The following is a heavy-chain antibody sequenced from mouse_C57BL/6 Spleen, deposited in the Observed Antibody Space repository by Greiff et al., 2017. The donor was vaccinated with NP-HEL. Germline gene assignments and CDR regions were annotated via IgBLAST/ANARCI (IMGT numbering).Heavy chain of an antibody. Sequence: VHVKQSGPELVKPGASVKISCKASGYSFTGYYMNWVKQSPEKSLEWIGEINPSTGGTTYNQKFKAKATLTVDKSSSTAYMQLKSLTSEDSAVYYCAGAYYSNYGFAYWGQGTLVTVSA. V-gene: IGHV1-42*01. CDR1: GYSFTGYY. CDR3: AGAYYSNYGFAY. D-gene: IGHD2-5*01. CDR2: INPSTGGT. J-gene: IGHJ3*01.